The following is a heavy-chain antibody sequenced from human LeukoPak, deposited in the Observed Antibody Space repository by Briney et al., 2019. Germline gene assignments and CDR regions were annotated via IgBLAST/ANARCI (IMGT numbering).Heavy chain of an antibody. Sequence: GGSLRLSCAASGFTFSSYGMSWVRQAPGKGLEWVSAISGNGGSTYYADSVKGRFTISRDNSKNTLYLQMNSLRAEDTAVYYCAKEEYSSSWSVGGEEYYFDYWGQGTLVTVSS. V-gene: IGHV3-23*01. D-gene: IGHD6-13*01. CDR1: GFTFSSYG. J-gene: IGHJ4*02. CDR3: AKEEYSSSWSVGGEEYYFDY. CDR2: ISGNGGST.